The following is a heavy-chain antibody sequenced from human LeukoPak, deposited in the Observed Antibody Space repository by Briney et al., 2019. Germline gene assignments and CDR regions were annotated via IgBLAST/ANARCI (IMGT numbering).Heavy chain of an antibody. CDR3: ARVLRFLEWLPNWFDP. CDR2: ISSSSSYI. CDR1: GFTFSSYS. D-gene: IGHD3-3*01. J-gene: IGHJ5*02. V-gene: IGHV3-21*01. Sequence: PGGSLRPSCAASGFTFSSYSMNWVRQAPGKGLEWVSSISSSSSYIYYADSVKGRFTISRDNAKNSLYLQMNSLRAEDTAVYYCARVLRFLEWLPNWFDPWGQGTLVTVSS.